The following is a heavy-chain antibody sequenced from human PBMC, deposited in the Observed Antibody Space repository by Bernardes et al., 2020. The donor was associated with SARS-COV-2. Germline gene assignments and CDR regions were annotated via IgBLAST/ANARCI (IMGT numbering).Heavy chain of an antibody. V-gene: IGHV3-53*01. CDR2: IYRCAST. CDR1: VFTVSSNY. CDR3: ARDSVRGAARHDAFEI. D-gene: IGHD6-6*01. Sequence: GRSLSLSCAASVFTVSSNYMSWVRQSPGKGLEWVSVIYRCASTYYADSVKGRFTISIDNSKNTLYLQMNSLRAEDTAVYYCARDSVRGAARHDAFEIWGQGTMVNVSS. J-gene: IGHJ3*02.